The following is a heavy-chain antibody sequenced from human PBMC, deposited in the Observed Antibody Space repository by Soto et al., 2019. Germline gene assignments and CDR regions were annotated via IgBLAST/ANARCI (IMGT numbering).Heavy chain of an antibody. D-gene: IGHD3-10*01. CDR2: IYYSGST. Sequence: PSETLSLTCTVSGGSISSYYWSWIRQPPGKGLEWIGYIYYSGSTNYNPSLKSRVTISVDTSKNQFSLKLSSVTAADTAVYYCARTHGSGSYYPYYFDYWGQGTLVTSPQ. CDR1: GGSISSYY. CDR3: ARTHGSGSYYPYYFDY. V-gene: IGHV4-59*01. J-gene: IGHJ4*02.